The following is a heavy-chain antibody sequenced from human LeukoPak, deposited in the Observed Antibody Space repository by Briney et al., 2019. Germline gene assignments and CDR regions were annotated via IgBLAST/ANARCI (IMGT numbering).Heavy chain of an antibody. CDR2: IYENGGTT. Sequence: PGGSLRLSCVGSGFTFRSHAMSWVRQAPEKGLEFVSGIYENGGTTYYADSVKGRFTISRDNSKNTLYLQMNSLRAEDTAVYYCARDGLGYSSGWYITAPDYWGQGTLVTVS. D-gene: IGHD6-19*01. V-gene: IGHV3-23*01. CDR1: GFTFRSHA. CDR3: ARDGLGYSSGWYITAPDY. J-gene: IGHJ4*02.